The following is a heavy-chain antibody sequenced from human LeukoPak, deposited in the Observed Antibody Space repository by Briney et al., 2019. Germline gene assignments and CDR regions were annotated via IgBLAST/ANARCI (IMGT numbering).Heavy chain of an antibody. V-gene: IGHV4-39*01. J-gene: IGHJ4*02. D-gene: IGHD3-22*01. CDR1: VGSISSSSYY. Sequence: SETLSLTCTVSVGSISSSSYYWGWIRQPPGKELEWIGSIYYSGSTYYNPSLKSRVTISVDTSKNQFSLKLSSVTAADTAVYYCARQIVVVITTSWFDYWGQGTLVTVSS. CDR3: ARQIVVVITTSWFDY. CDR2: IYYSGST.